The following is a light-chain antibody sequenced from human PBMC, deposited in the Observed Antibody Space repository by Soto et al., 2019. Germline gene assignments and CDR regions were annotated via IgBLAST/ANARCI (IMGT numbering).Light chain of an antibody. CDR2: TAS. Sequence: PGESATLSCRASQNVGLNFAWYQQKSGQPPRLLIHTASSRATGIPARFSGSGSRTDFTLTISSLEPEDIAVYYCQERGIWPRATFGGGTKVEMK. J-gene: IGKJ4*01. CDR1: QNVGLN. V-gene: IGKV3-11*01. CDR3: QERGIWPRAT.